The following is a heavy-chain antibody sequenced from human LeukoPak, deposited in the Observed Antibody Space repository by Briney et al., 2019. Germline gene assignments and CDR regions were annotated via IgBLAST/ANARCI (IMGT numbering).Heavy chain of an antibody. Sequence: SETLSLTCTVSGGSISSYYWSWIRQPPGKGLEWIGYIYYSGSTNYNPSLKSRVTISVDTSKNQFSLKLSSVTAADTAVYYCARGRRYYYDSSGYSYYFDYWGQGTLVTVSS. V-gene: IGHV4-59*01. CDR3: ARGRRYYYDSSGYSYYFDY. J-gene: IGHJ4*02. CDR1: GGSISSYY. D-gene: IGHD3-22*01. CDR2: IYYSGST.